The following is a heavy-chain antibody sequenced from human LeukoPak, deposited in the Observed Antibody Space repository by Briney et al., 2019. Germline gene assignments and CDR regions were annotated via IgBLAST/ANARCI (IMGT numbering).Heavy chain of an antibody. Sequence: GGSLRLSCAGSGLTFSTYGMSWVGHAPGKGLERVSGISTSASTEYADPVKGRFTISRDYSKNTLYLQMNSLRAEDTAVYYCARDGKYCTSTVCYYPFWGQGTLVTVSS. CDR1: GLTFSTYG. J-gene: IGHJ4*01. CDR3: ARDGKYCTSTVCYYPF. V-gene: IGHV3-23*01. D-gene: IGHD2-2*01. CDR2: ISTSAST.